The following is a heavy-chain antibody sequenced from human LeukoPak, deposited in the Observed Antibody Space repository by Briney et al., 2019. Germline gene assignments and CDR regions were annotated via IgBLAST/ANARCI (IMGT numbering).Heavy chain of an antibody. D-gene: IGHD6-13*01. J-gene: IGHJ5*02. V-gene: IGHV3-23*01. Sequence: GGSLRLSCAASGFTFSSYAMSWVRQAPGKGLEWVSAISGSGGSTYYADSVKGRFTISRDNSKNTPYLRWDLLRPQDTAVYYSAPGGIAAAGGGWFDPGGQGTLVTVSS. CDR2: ISGSGGST. CDR3: APGGIAAAGGGWFDP. CDR1: GFTFSSYA.